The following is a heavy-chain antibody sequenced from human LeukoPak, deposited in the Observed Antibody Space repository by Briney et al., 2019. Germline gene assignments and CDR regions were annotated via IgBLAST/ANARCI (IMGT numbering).Heavy chain of an antibody. CDR2: INAGNGNT. Sequence: AASVKVSCKPSGYTFTSYAMHWVRQAPGQRLEWMGWINAGNGNTKYSQKFQGRVTITRDTSASTAYMELSSLRSEDTAVYYCARGGPYYHDSSAHSPSYGFQHWGQGTLVTVSS. V-gene: IGHV1-3*01. CDR1: GYTFTSYA. D-gene: IGHD3-22*01. CDR3: ARGGPYYHDSSAHSPSYGFQH. J-gene: IGHJ1*01.